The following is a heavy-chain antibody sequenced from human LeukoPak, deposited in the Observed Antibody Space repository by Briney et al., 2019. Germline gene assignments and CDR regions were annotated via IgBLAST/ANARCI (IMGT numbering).Heavy chain of an antibody. CDR3: AKDRRGYYGSGSYEPPGDY. D-gene: IGHD3-10*01. V-gene: IGHV3-23*01. Sequence: GGSLRLSCAASGFTFSSYAMSWVRQAPGKGLEWVSAISGSGGSTYYAGSVKGRFTISRDNSKNTLYLQMNSLRAEDTAVYYCAKDRRGYYGSGSYEPPGDYWGQGTLVTVSS. CDR2: ISGSGGST. J-gene: IGHJ4*02. CDR1: GFTFSSYA.